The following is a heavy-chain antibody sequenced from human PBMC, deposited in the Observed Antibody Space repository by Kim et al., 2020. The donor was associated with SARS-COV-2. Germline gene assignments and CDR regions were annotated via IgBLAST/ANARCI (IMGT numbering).Heavy chain of an antibody. V-gene: IGHV3-53*01. Sequence: GGSLILSCAASGFTVSSNYMSWVRQAPGKGLEWVSVIYSGGSTYYADSVKGRFTISRDNSKNTLYLQMNSLRAEDTAVYYCASYYYDSSGPSDYWGQGTL. CDR1: GFTVSSNY. CDR2: IYSGGST. J-gene: IGHJ4*02. CDR3: ASYYYDSSGPSDY. D-gene: IGHD3-22*01.